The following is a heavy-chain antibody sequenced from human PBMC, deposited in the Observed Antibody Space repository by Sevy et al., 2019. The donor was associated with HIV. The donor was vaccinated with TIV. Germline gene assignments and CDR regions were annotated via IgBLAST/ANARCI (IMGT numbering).Heavy chain of an antibody. V-gene: IGHV3-30*04. J-gene: IGHJ4*02. CDR3: ARDLPHLLPWELSRGSDY. CDR2: ISHDEILK. CDR1: GFTFSSYA. D-gene: IGHD3-16*01. Sequence: GGSLRLSSAASGFTFSSYALHWFRQAPGKGLEWVAVISHDEILKEYADSVKGRFTISRDSSKNTIYLEMNSLRPEDTAVYYCARDLPHLLPWELSRGSDYWGQGTLVTVSS.